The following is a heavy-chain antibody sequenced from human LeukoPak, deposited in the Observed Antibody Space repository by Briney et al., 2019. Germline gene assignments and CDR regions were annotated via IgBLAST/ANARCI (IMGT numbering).Heavy chain of an antibody. Sequence: PGGSPRLSCAVSGFTFSRHWMHWVRHVPGKGLVWVSRITSDGSSTRYADSVKGRFTISRDNAKNTMYLQMNSLRAEDTAVYYCARERYSSGPDGFDTWGQGTMVTVSS. CDR2: ITSDGSST. D-gene: IGHD2-15*01. CDR1: GFTFSRHW. V-gene: IGHV3-74*01. CDR3: ARERYSSGPDGFDT. J-gene: IGHJ3*02.